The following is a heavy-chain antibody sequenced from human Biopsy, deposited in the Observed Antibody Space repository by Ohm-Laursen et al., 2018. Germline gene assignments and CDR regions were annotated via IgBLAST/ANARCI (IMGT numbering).Heavy chain of an antibody. CDR3: ARSNGYGDYRFDD. D-gene: IGHD4-11*01. CDR1: GGSISDSTYH. CDR2: ISYTGDT. Sequence: TLSLTCTVSGGSISDSTYHWGWIRQTPGKGLEWIGYISYTGDTNYNPSLESRITISLDTSKNQFSLMLSSVTAADTAVYYCARSNGYGDYRFDDRGQGTLVTVAS. J-gene: IGHJ4*02. V-gene: IGHV4-61*05.